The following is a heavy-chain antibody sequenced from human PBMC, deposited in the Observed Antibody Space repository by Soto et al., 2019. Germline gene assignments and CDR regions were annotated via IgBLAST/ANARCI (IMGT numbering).Heavy chain of an antibody. J-gene: IGHJ5*02. CDR3: AREPVAGNGGWFDP. V-gene: IGHV4-59*01. D-gene: IGHD6-19*01. Sequence: QVQLQESGPGLVKPSETLSLTCTVSGGSISTYYWSWIRQPPGKGLEWIGYIYYSGSTNYNPSLKSRVTISVDTSKNQFSLKLSSVTAADTAVYYCAREPVAGNGGWFDPWGQGTLVTVSS. CDR1: GGSISTYY. CDR2: IYYSGST.